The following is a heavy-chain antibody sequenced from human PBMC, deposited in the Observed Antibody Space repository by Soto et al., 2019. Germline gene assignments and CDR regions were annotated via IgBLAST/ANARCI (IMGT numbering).Heavy chain of an antibody. CDR2: ISNDGSNK. D-gene: IGHD1-26*01. CDR1: GFTFSHYG. CDR3: ARYSGKYQGPIDY. V-gene: IGHV3-30*03. Sequence: QVQLVESGXXXVQPGRSLRLSCAASGFTFSHYGIHWVRQAPGKGLEGLAVISNDGSNKHYADSVKGRFTVSRDNSKNTLYLQMNSLRAEDTAVYFCARYSGKYQGPIDYWGQGTLVTVSS. J-gene: IGHJ4*02.